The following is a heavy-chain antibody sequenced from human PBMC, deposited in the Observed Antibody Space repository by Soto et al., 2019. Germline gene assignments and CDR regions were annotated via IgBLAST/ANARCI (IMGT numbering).Heavy chain of an antibody. CDR2: INPSGGST. CDR3: ARDLLDVVVVAATEIDY. Sequence: ASVKVSCKVFGYTLTELSMHWVRQAPGKGLEWMGIINPSGGSTSYAQKFRGRVTMTRDTSTSTVYMELSSLRSEDTAVYYCARDLLDVVVVAATEIDYWGQGTLVTVSS. CDR1: GYTLTELS. D-gene: IGHD2-15*01. J-gene: IGHJ4*02. V-gene: IGHV1-46*03.